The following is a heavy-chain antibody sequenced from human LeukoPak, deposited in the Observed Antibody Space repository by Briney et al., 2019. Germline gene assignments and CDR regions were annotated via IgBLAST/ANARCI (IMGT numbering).Heavy chain of an antibody. Sequence: SETLSLTCTVSGGSISSSYWSWIRQPPGKGLEWIGYIYYSGNTNYNPSLKSRVTISVDTSKNQFSLKLSSVTAADTAVYYCAREEVATSTYYYYYYYMDVWGKGTTVTVSS. V-gene: IGHV4-59*12. CDR1: GGSISSSY. CDR3: AREEVATSTYYYYYYYMDV. J-gene: IGHJ6*03. CDR2: IYYSGNT. D-gene: IGHD5-12*01.